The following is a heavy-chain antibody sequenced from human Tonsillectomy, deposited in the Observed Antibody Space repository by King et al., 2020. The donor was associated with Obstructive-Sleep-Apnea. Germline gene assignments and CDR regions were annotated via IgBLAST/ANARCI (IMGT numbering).Heavy chain of an antibody. J-gene: IGHJ4*02. D-gene: IGHD6-13*01. CDR3: ARDDGIAAVGAY. CDR1: GFTFSNYG. CDR2: IHCAGNKK. V-gene: IGHV3-30*02. Sequence: VQLVESGGGVVQPGGSLRLSCEASGFTFSNYGMHWFRQAPGKGLELVAFIHCAGNKKYFGDSVKGRFTISRDDSKNTLYLQLNSLRPEDTAIYYCARDDGIAAVGAYWGQGTLVTVSS.